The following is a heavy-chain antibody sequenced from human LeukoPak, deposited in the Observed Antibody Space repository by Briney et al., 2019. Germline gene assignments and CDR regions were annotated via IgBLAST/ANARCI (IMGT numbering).Heavy chain of an antibody. D-gene: IGHD3-22*01. J-gene: IGHJ4*02. CDR3: ARHNPYYYDSSGYHDY. CDR2: IYYSGST. V-gene: IGHV4-39*01. CDR1: GGSISSSSYY. Sequence: SETASLTCTVSGGSISSSSYYWSWIRQPPGKGLEWIGSIYYSGSTYYNPSLKSRVTISVDTSKNQFSLKLSSVTAADTAVYYCARHNPYYYDSSGYHDYWGQGTLVTVSS.